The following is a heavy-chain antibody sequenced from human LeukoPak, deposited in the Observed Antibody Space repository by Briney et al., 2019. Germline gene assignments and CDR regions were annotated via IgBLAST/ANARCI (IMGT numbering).Heavy chain of an antibody. CDR1: GGSFSGYY. Sequence: PSETLSLTCAVYGGSFSGYYWSWIRQPPGKGLEWIGEIHHSGTTNYNPSLKSRVTISVDKSKNQFSLNLISVTAADTAVYYCARGTITTVTDSWGPGTLVTVSS. CDR3: ARGTITTVTDS. D-gene: IGHD4-17*01. J-gene: IGHJ4*02. CDR2: IHHSGTT. V-gene: IGHV4-34*01.